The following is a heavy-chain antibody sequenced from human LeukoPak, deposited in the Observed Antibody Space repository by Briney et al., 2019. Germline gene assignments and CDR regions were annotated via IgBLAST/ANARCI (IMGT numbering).Heavy chain of an antibody. CDR2: IYYSGST. CDR3: AKMYSGSSFLDY. D-gene: IGHD1-26*01. Sequence: SETLSLTCTVSGGSISSSSYYWGWIRQPPGKGLEWIGSIYYSGSTYYNPSLKSRVTISVDTSKNQFSLKLSSVTAADTAVYYCAKMYSGSSFLDYWGQGTLVTVSS. V-gene: IGHV4-39*07. J-gene: IGHJ4*02. CDR1: GGSISSSSYY.